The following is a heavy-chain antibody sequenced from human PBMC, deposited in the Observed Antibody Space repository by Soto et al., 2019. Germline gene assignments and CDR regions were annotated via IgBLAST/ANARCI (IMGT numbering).Heavy chain of an antibody. CDR3: ARHLRGGVRFLEWLFDY. CDR1: GGSISSYY. D-gene: IGHD3-3*01. V-gene: IGHV4-59*08. J-gene: IGHJ4*02. CDR2: IYYSGST. Sequence: SETLSLTCTVSGGSISSYYWSWIRQPPGKGLEWIGYIYYSGSTNYNPSLKSRVTISVDTSKNQFSLKLSSVTAADTAVYYCARHLRGGVRFLEWLFDYWGQGTLVTVSS.